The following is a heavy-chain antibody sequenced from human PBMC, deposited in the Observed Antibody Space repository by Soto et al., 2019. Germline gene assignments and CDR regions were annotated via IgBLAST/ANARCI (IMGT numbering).Heavy chain of an antibody. CDR1: GYTFTSYG. V-gene: IGHV1-69*13. D-gene: IGHD3-9*01. CDR3: ARSRLVIPTFFWFDP. CDR2: IIAIYGTA. J-gene: IGHJ5*02. Sequence: SVKVSCKASGYTFTSYGISWVRQAPGQGLEWMGWIIAIYGTANYAQKFQGRVTITADESTSTAYMELSSLRSEDTAVYSCARSRLVIPTFFWFDPWGQGTLVTVSS.